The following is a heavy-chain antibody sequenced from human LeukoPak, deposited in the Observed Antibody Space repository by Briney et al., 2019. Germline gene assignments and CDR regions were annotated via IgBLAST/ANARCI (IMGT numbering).Heavy chain of an antibody. D-gene: IGHD2-2*03. CDR2: IRHDGSEK. CDR1: GFTFRNYG. J-gene: IGHJ4*02. CDR3: SKDYGYCSGTSCYHPWYFDY. Sequence: GGSLRLSXAASGFTFRNYGMHWVRQAPGKGLEWVTIIRHDGSEKLYADSVKGRFTISRDNSKNTLYLQMNSLRAEDTAVYYCSKDYGYCSGTSCYHPWYFDYWGQGTLVTVSS. V-gene: IGHV3-30*02.